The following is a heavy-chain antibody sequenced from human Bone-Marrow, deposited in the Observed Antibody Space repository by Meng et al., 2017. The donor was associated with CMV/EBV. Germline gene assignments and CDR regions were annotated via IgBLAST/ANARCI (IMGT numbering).Heavy chain of an antibody. CDR2: IYSGGST. Sequence: GGSLRLSCAASGFTFSSYSMNWVRQAPGKGLEWVSVIYSGGSTYYADSVKGRFTISRDNSKNTLYLQMNSLRAEDTAVYYCARDLLYCSGGSCYNYFDYWGQGTRVTCSS. V-gene: IGHV3-66*02. D-gene: IGHD2-15*01. J-gene: IGHJ4*02. CDR1: GFTFSSYS. CDR3: ARDLLYCSGGSCYNYFDY.